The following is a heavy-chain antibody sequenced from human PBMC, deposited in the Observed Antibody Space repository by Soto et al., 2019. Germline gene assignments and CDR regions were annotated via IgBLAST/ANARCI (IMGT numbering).Heavy chain of an antibody. CDR2: IIPIFGTA. CDR3: AQEVAAASWFDP. D-gene: IGHD6-13*01. V-gene: IGHV1-69*13. Sequence: XSVKVSCKASGGTFSSYAISWVRQAPGQGLEWMGGIIPIFGTANYAQKFQGRVTITADESTSTAYMELSSLRSEDTAVYYCAQEVAAASWFDPWGQGTLVTVSS. J-gene: IGHJ5*02. CDR1: GGTFSSYA.